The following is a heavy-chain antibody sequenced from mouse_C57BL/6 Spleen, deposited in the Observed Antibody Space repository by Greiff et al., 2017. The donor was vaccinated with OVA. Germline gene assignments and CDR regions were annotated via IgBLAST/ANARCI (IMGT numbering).Heavy chain of an antibody. Sequence: VQLQQSGAELVKPGASVKLSCKASGYTFTSYWMQWVKQRPGQGLEWIGEIDPSDSYTNYNQKFKGKATLTVDTSSRTAYMQLSSLTSEDSAVYYCARNGWTGASSGPWFAYWGQGTLVTVSA. J-gene: IGHJ3*01. CDR1: GYTFTSYW. V-gene: IGHV1-50*01. CDR2: IDPSDSYT. CDR3: ARNGWTGASSGPWFAY. D-gene: IGHD3-2*02.